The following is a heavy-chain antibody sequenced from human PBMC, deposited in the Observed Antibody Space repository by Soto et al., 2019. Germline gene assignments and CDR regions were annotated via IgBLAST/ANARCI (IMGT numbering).Heavy chain of an antibody. D-gene: IGHD2-21*01. CDR2: INSDGSST. V-gene: IGHV3-74*01. Sequence: GGAPRPSLSAPGFTLRSYWMHSVRQAPGKGLVWVSRINSDGSSTSYADSVKGRFTISRDNAKNTLYLQMSSLRSEDTAVYYCARGAIEFDYWGQGTPVTVSS. J-gene: IGHJ4*02. CDR1: GFTLRSYW. CDR3: ARGAIEFDY.